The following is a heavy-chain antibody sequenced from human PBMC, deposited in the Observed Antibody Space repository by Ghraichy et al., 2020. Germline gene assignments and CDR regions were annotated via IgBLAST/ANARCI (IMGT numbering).Heavy chain of an antibody. CDR1: GFTFSSYS. J-gene: IGHJ4*02. V-gene: IGHV3-21*01. D-gene: IGHD3-22*01. CDR2: FSSSSSYI. Sequence: LSLTCAASGFTFSSYSMNWVRQAPGKGLEWVSSFSSSSSYIYYADSVKGRFTISRDNAKNSLYLQMNSLRAEDTAVYYCARDAFSEYYYDSSGYPDYWGQGTLVTVSS. CDR3: ARDAFSEYYYDSSGYPDY.